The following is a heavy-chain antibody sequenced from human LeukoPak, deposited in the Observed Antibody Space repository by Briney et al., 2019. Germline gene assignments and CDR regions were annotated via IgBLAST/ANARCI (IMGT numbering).Heavy chain of an antibody. J-gene: IGHJ4*02. CDR1: GFNFSNAW. Sequence: PWGSLRLSCAASGFNFSNAWMGWVRRAAGKGLEWVGRIKSKNDGGTTDYAAPVKGRFTISRDDSKNMLFLQMNSLNTDDTAVYYCSTELRWDLGVTNWGQGTLVTVSS. D-gene: IGHD4-23*01. V-gene: IGHV3-15*01. CDR2: IKSKNDGGTT. CDR3: STELRWDLGVTN.